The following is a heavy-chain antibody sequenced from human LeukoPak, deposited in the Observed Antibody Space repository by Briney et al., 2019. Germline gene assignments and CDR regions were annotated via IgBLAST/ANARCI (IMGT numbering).Heavy chain of an antibody. CDR1: GFTFSSYA. CDR3: AAGDFWSGYPY. J-gene: IGHJ4*02. D-gene: IGHD3-3*01. V-gene: IGHV3-23*01. Sequence: GGSLRLSCAASGFTFSSYAMSWVRQAPGKGLEWVSAISGSGGSTYYADSVKGRFTISRDNSKNTLYLQMNSLRSDDTAVYYCAAGDFWSGYPYWGQGTLVTVSS. CDR2: ISGSGGST.